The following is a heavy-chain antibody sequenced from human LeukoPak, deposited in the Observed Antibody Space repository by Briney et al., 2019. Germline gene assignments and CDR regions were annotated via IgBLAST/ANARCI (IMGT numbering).Heavy chain of an antibody. D-gene: IGHD3-16*01. Sequence: ASVTLSCKASGYTLTDYYLHWVRQAPAQGLKWMGWINPNSGATHYAQSFQARVTMTSDTSIASSYMELTGLESDDTAVYYCARGRRILGGPENAGDFFDFWGQGSLVTVSS. J-gene: IGHJ4*01. CDR2: INPNSGAT. CDR3: ARGRRILGGPENAGDFFDF. V-gene: IGHV1-2*02. CDR1: GYTLTDYY.